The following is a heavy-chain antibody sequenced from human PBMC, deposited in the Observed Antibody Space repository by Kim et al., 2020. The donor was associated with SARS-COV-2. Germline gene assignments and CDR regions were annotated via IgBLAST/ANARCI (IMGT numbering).Heavy chain of an antibody. J-gene: IGHJ5*02. D-gene: IGHD3-10*01. V-gene: IGHV3-11*05. CDR1: GFTFSDYY. Sequence: GGSLRISCAASGFTFSDYYMSWIRQAPGKGLEWLSYISGVNSYTNYADSVKGRFTISRDNAKNSLYLQMNSLRTEDTAVYYCARVSYGSASYYWFDPWG. CDR3: ARVSYGSASYYWFDP. CDR2: ISGVNSYT.